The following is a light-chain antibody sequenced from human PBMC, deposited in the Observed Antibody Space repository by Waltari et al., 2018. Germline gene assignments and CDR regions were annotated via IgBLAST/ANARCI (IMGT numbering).Light chain of an antibody. CDR1: QSVSSSY. CDR3: QQYGSSPRT. V-gene: IGKV3-20*01. CDR2: GAS. J-gene: IGKJ1*01. Sequence: EIVLTQSPGTLSLSPGERATLSCRASQSVSSSYLAWYQQKPGQAARLLIYGASSRATGIPDRFSGSGSGTDFTLIISRLEPEDFAVYYCQQYGSSPRTFGQGTKVEIK.